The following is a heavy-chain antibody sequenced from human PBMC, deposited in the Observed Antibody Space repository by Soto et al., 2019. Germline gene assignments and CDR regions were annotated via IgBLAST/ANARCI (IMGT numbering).Heavy chain of an antibody. CDR1: GGSVSSGSYY. D-gene: IGHD3-22*01. CDR2: IYYSGST. J-gene: IGHJ4*02. V-gene: IGHV4-61*01. CDR3: ARWSGSYYYDSSGPGFDY. Sequence: SETLSLTCTVSGGSVSSGSYYWSRIRQPPGKGLEWIGYIYYSGSTNYNPSLKSRVTISVDTSKNQFSLKLSPVTAADTAVYYCARWSGSYYYDSSGPGFDYWGQGTLVTVSS.